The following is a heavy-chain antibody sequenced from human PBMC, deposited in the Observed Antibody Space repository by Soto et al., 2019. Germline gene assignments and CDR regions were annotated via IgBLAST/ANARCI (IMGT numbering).Heavy chain of an antibody. Sequence: QVQLVESGGGVVQPGRSLRLSCAASGFTFSNYGMHWVRQAPGKGLDWVSVLSYDGTDKYYADSVKGRFTISRDNSENTLYLQMNSLRAEDTAVYYCAKDKDYYYYGMDVWGQGTTVTASS. V-gene: IGHV3-30*18. CDR1: GFTFSNYG. J-gene: IGHJ6*02. CDR3: AKDKDYYYYGMDV. CDR2: LSYDGTDK.